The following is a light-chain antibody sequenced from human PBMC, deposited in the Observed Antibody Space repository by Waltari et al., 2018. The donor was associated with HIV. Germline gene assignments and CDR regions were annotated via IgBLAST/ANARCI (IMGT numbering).Light chain of an antibody. CDR1: SSDVGRYDY. CDR2: EVN. J-gene: IGLJ2*01. Sequence: QSALPQPPSASGSLGQSVTISCTGSSSDVGRYDYVYWYQQHPGKAPNLLIFEVNQRPAGVPDRFACSKSGNTASLTVSGLQAEDEAEYSCSSYAGVNPVIFGGGTTLTVL. V-gene: IGLV2-8*01. CDR3: SSYAGVNPVI.